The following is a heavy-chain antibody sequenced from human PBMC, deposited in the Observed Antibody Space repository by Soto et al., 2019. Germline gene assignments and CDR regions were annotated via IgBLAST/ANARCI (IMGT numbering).Heavy chain of an antibody. CDR3: ARRFDGAFKDY. D-gene: IGHD2-8*01. Sequence: EVLLVESGGDLVQPGGSLRLSCAASGFTFSDHDMDWVRQSPGRGFEWVGRSRNKANRYTTDYAASVRGRFTISRDDSKNSLYLQMNSLKTEDAAVYYCARRFDGAFKDYWGQGTLVTVSS. J-gene: IGHJ4*02. CDR2: SRNKANRYTT. CDR1: GFTFSDHD. V-gene: IGHV3-72*01.